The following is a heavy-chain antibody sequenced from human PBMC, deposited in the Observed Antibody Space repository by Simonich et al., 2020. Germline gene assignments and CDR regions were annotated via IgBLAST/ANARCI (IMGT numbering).Heavy chain of an antibody. D-gene: IGHD4-4*01. J-gene: IGHJ4*02. CDR1: GGSISSGGYY. Sequence: QVQLQESGPGLVKPSQTLSLTCTVSGGSISSGGYYWSWIRQHPGKGLEWIGYIYYSGSTYYNPSLKSIVTISVDTSKNQFSLKLSAVTAADTAVYYCARVERTTDGHYYFDYWGQGTLVTVSS. CDR3: ARVERTTDGHYYFDY. CDR2: IYYSGST. V-gene: IGHV4-31*01.